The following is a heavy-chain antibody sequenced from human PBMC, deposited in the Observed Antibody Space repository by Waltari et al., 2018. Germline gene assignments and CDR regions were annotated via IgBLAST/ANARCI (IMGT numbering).Heavy chain of an antibody. J-gene: IGHJ4*02. Sequence: QLQLQESGPGLVKPSETLSLTCTVSGGSISSSSYSWGWLRQPPGKGLEWIGSIYYSGSTYYNPSLKSRVTISVDTSKNQFSLKLSSVTAADTAVYYCARDRITMVQGEIDYWGQGTLVTVSS. CDR1: GGSISSSSYS. D-gene: IGHD3-10*01. V-gene: IGHV4-39*07. CDR3: ARDRITMVQGEIDY. CDR2: IYYSGST.